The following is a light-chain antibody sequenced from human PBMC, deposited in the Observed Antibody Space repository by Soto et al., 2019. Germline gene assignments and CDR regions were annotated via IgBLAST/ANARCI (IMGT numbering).Light chain of an antibody. CDR1: QTIGSW. CDR2: KAS. Sequence: DIQMTQSPSTLSGSVGDRVTITCRASQTIGSWLAWYQQKPGKAPRLLIYKASTLKSGVPSRFSGSGSGTEFTLTISSLQPDDFSTYYCQHYNSDSEAFGQGTKVELK. V-gene: IGKV1-5*03. CDR3: QHYNSDSEA. J-gene: IGKJ1*01.